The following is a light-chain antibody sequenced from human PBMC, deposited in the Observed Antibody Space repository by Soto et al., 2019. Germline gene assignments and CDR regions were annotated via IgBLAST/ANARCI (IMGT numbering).Light chain of an antibody. CDR2: GAS. CDR3: QQYGSPGLFN. V-gene: IGKV3-20*01. Sequence: EIVLTHSPGTLSFSPVEIATLSFRSSQSVSSSYLAWYQQKPGQAPRLLIYGASNRATGIPDRFSGSGSGTDSTLTISRLEPEDFAVYYCQQYGSPGLFNFGPGTKVDIK. J-gene: IGKJ3*01. CDR1: QSVSSSY.